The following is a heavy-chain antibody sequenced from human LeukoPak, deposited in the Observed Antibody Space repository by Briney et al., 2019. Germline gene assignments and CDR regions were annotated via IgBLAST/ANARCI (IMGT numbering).Heavy chain of an antibody. Sequence: SVKVSCTASGGTFSSYAISWVRQAPGQGLEWMGGIIPIFGTATSAQKFQGRVPITADEPTSTASMELSSLRPETPAVNYVGRDLPTVAPWGQGTLVTVSS. CDR2: IIPIFGTA. D-gene: IGHD4-23*01. CDR3: GRDLPTVAP. J-gene: IGHJ5*02. CDR1: GGTFSSYA. V-gene: IGHV1-69*01.